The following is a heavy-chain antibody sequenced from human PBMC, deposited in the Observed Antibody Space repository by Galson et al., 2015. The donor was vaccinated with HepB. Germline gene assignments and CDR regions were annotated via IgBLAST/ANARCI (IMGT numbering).Heavy chain of an antibody. CDR1: GFTFNTYS. D-gene: IGHD2-8*01. Sequence: SLRLSCAASGFTFNTYSMHWVRQAPGKGLEWVAFSSHDGNNENYADSLKGRFTVSRYNSKNSLGLQMSSLRTEDTAVYYCAREGGPPSYAGVGLDVWGQGTTVTVSS. V-gene: IGHV3-30*04. CDR3: AREGGPPSYAGVGLDV. CDR2: SSHDGNNE. J-gene: IGHJ6*02.